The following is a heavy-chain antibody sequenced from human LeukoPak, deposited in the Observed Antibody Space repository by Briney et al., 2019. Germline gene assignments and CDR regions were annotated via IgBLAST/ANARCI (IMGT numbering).Heavy chain of an antibody. D-gene: IGHD3-22*01. J-gene: IGHJ4*02. CDR1: GGSISSGDYY. CDR3: ARELKIHYYDSRGYYD. CDR2: IYYSGST. V-gene: IGHV4-30-4*01. Sequence: PSQTLSLTCTVSGGSISSGDYYWSWIRQPPGKGLERIGYIYYSGSTYYNPSLKSRVTISVDTSKNQFSLKLSSVTAADTAVYYCARELKIHYYDSRGYYDWGQGTLVTVSS.